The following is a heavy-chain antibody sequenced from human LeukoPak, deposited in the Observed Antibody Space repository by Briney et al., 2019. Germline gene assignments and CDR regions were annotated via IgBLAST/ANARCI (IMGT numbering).Heavy chain of an antibody. CDR1: GFTFSSYW. D-gene: IGHD3-3*01. V-gene: IGHV3-7*01. CDR3: ARDAYYDFWSGLTGCYYMDV. CDR2: IKQDGSEK. J-gene: IGHJ6*03. Sequence: GGSLRLSCAASGFTFSSYWMSWVRQAPGKGLEWVANIKQDGSEKYYLDSVKGRFTISRDNAKNSLYLQMNSLRAEDTAVYYCARDAYYDFWSGLTGCYYMDVWGKGTTVTVSS.